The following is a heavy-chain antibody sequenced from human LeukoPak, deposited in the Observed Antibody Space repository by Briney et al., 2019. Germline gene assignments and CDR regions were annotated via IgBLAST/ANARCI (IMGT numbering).Heavy chain of an antibody. V-gene: IGHV4-34*01. Sequence: SETLSLTCAVYGGSFSDYYWSWIRQPPGKGLEWIGEINHSGSTNYNPSLKSRVTIPIDTSKNQFSLKLSSVTAADTAVYYCASAYYYDSSGYPKWGQGTLVTVSS. D-gene: IGHD3-22*01. CDR1: GGSFSDYY. CDR3: ASAYYYDSSGYPK. J-gene: IGHJ4*02. CDR2: INHSGST.